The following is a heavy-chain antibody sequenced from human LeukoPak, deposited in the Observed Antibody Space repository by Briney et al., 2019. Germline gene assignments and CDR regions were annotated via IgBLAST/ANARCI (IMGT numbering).Heavy chain of an antibody. CDR1: GFTFSSYA. J-gene: IGHJ6*02. Sequence: GGSLRLSCAASGFTFSSYAMSWVRQAPGKGLEWVSAISGSGGSTYYADSVKGRFTISRDNSKNTLYLQMNSLRAEDTAVYYCAKGGLNGLYYYRMDLWGQGTTVTVSS. D-gene: IGHD2-8*01. CDR2: ISGSGGST. CDR3: AKGGLNGLYYYRMDL. V-gene: IGHV3-23*01.